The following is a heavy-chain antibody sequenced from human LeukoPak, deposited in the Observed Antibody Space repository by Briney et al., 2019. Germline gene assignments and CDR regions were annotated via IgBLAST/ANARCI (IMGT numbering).Heavy chain of an antibody. CDR1: GDIRVYY. V-gene: IGHV4-59*08. D-gene: IGHD6-13*01. J-gene: IGHJ4*02. Sequence: SETLSLTCTVSGDIRVYYWSWIRQPPGKGPEWIGYVYYSGGTNYNPSLKSRVTISVDTSKTQSSLQLTSVTGADTAVHYCARLFSSSWSPYYFDYWGQETLVTVSS. CDR3: ARLFSSSWSPYYFDY. CDR2: VYYSGGT.